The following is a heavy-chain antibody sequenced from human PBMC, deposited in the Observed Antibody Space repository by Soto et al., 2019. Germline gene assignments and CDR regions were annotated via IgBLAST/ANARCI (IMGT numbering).Heavy chain of an antibody. D-gene: IGHD4-17*01. CDR1: GGTFSSYT. CDR2: IIPILGIA. V-gene: IGHV1-69*02. J-gene: IGHJ5*02. Sequence: QVQLVQSGAAVKKPGSSVKVSCKASGGTFSSYTISWVRQAPGQGLEWMGRIIPILGIANYAQKFQGRVTITADKSTSTAYMELSSLRSEDTAVYYCARGGDYGDYWFDPWGQGTLVTVSS. CDR3: ARGGDYGDYWFDP.